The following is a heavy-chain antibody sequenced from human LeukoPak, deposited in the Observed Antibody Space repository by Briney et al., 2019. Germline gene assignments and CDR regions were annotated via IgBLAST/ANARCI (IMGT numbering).Heavy chain of an antibody. Sequence: SVKVSCKASGGTFSSYAISWVRQAPGRGLEWMGGIIPIFGTANYAQKFQGRVTITADESTSTAYMELSSLRSEDTAVYYCSSPTYCSSTSCPFSDWGQGTLVTVSS. CDR1: GGTFSSYA. V-gene: IGHV1-69*13. CDR3: SSPTYCSSTSCPFSD. D-gene: IGHD2-2*01. J-gene: IGHJ4*02. CDR2: IIPIFGTA.